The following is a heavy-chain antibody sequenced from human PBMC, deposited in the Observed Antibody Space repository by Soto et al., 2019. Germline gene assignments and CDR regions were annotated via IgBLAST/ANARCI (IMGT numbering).Heavy chain of an antibody. CDR2: ISRLGGNT. D-gene: IGHD2-21*01. Sequence: PGGSLRLSCAASGFTFSSYAMGRVRQAPGKGLEWVSGISRLGGNTYYADSVKGRFTVSRDNSKNTLFLQMNSLRAEDTAVYYCAKDPDRDGYIPYAFDIWGQVTIVTVPS. J-gene: IGHJ3*02. V-gene: IGHV3-23*01. CDR1: GFTFSSYA. CDR3: AKDPDRDGYIPYAFDI.